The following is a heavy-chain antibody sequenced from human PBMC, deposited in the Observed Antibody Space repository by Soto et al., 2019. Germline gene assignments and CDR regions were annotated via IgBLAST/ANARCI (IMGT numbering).Heavy chain of an antibody. V-gene: IGHV1-69*01. J-gene: IGHJ6*02. D-gene: IGHD3-10*01. CDR2: IIPIFGTA. CDR3: ARDLAGVRARGMDV. Sequence: QVQLVQSGAEVKKPGSSVKVSCTASGGTFSSYAISWVRQAPGQGLEWMGGIIPIFGTANYAQKFQGRVTITADESTSTAYMELSSLRSEDTAVYYCARDLAGVRARGMDVWGQGTTVTVSS. CDR1: GGTFSSYA.